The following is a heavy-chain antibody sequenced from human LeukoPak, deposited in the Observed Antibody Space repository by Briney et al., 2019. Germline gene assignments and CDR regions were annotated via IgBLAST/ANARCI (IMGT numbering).Heavy chain of an antibody. D-gene: IGHD1-26*01. Sequence: AGGSLRLSCAASEFSPISHSMTWVRRAPGKGLEWVADIKEDGSERYYVDSVKGRFTISRDKAKNSVFLQMNGLRAEDTAVYYCSWSGEADWGQGTLVTVSS. CDR2: IKEDGSER. CDR1: EFSPISHS. CDR3: SWSGEAD. J-gene: IGHJ4*02. V-gene: IGHV3-7*01.